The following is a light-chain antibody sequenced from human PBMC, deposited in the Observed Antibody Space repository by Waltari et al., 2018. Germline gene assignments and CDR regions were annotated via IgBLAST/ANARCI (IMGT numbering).Light chain of an antibody. CDR2: WAS. V-gene: IGKV4-1*01. Sequence: SVMTHHPHASAMGRGARGASDCESMQSVLYNSNNKNYLAWYQQKPGQPPKLLIYWASTRESGVPDRFSGSGSGTDFALTVSSLQAEDVAVYYCQQYYTTPFTFGPGTKVDI. CDR3: QQYYTTPFT. CDR1: QSVLYNSNNKNY. J-gene: IGKJ3*01.